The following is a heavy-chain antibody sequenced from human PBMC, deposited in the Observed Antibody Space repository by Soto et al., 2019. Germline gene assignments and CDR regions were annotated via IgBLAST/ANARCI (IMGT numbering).Heavy chain of an antibody. Sequence: ASVKVSCKASGYTFTSYDINWVRQATGQGLEWMGWMNPNSGNTGYAQKFQGRVTMTRNTSISTAYMELSSLRSEDTAVYYCATTALRLGDCSGGSCGVGYWGQGTLVTVSS. D-gene: IGHD2-15*01. CDR1: GYTFTSYD. CDR3: ATTALRLGDCSGGSCGVGY. J-gene: IGHJ4*02. CDR2: MNPNSGNT. V-gene: IGHV1-8*01.